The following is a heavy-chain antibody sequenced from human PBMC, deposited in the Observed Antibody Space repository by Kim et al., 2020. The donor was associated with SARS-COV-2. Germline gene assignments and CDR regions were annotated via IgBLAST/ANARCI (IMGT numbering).Heavy chain of an antibody. J-gene: IGHJ3*02. CDR3: ARAAFIMVRRVTITQRVGFAI. D-gene: IGHD3-10*01. V-gene: IGHV4-34*01. Sequence: SETLSLWCAVFGGSFNDYYWSWIRQSPGKGLEWMGEINHSGSANFNPSPKSRVAILVDTTKNQFSLRLTSATAADTAFYYCARAAFIMVRRVTITQRVGFAIWGKGTMVTVSS. CDR2: INHSGSA. CDR1: GGSFNDYY.